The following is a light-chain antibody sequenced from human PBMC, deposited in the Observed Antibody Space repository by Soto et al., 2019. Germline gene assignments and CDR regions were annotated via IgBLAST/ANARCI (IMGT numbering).Light chain of an antibody. CDR1: SSNIGSNY. Sequence: QSVVTQPPSASGTPGQRVTISCSGSSSNIGSNYVYWYQQLPGTAPKLLISRNNQWPSGVPDRFSGSKSGTSASLAISGLRSEDEADYYCAAWDDSLSAVVFGGGTKVTVL. J-gene: IGLJ2*01. CDR3: AAWDDSLSAVV. V-gene: IGLV1-47*01. CDR2: RNN.